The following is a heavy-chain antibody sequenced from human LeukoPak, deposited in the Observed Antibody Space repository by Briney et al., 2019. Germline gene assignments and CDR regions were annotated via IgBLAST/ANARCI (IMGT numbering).Heavy chain of an antibody. Sequence: GESLKISCKGSGYSFTSYWIGWVRQMPGKGLEWMGIIYPGDSDTRYSPSFQGQVTISADKSISTAYLQWSSLKASDTAMYYCARLLYYYDSSGYYFDAFDIWGQGTMVTVSS. V-gene: IGHV5-51*01. D-gene: IGHD3-22*01. J-gene: IGHJ3*02. CDR3: ARLLYYYDSSGYYFDAFDI. CDR2: IYPGDSDT. CDR1: GYSFTSYW.